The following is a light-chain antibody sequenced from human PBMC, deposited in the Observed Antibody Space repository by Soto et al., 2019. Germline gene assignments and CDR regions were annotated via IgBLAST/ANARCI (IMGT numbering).Light chain of an antibody. CDR3: SSCTSSSVV. Sequence: QSALTQPASVSGSPGQSITISCTGTSSDVGGYNYVSWYQQHPGKAPKLMIYEVSNRPSGVSNRFSGSKSGNTASLTISGLQAEDEADYYCSSCTSSSVVFGGGTKVTVL. J-gene: IGLJ2*01. CDR2: EVS. V-gene: IGLV2-14*01. CDR1: SSDVGGYNY.